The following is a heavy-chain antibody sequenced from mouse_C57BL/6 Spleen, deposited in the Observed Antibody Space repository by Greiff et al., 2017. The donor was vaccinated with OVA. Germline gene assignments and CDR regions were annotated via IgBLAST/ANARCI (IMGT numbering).Heavy chain of an antibody. D-gene: IGHD1-1*01. CDR3: ARVATSYYFDY. J-gene: IGHJ2*01. CDR2: IRNKANGYTT. CDR1: GFTFTDYY. V-gene: IGHV7-3*01. Sequence: DVHLVESGGGLVQPGGSLSLSCAASGFTFTDYYMSWVRQPPGKALEWLGFIRNKANGYTTEYSASVKGRFTISRDNSQSILYLQMNALRAEDSATYYCARVATSYYFDYWGQGTTLTVSS.